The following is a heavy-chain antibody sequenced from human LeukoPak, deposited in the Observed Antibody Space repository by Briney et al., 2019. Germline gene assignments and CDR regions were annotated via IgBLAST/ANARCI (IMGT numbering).Heavy chain of an antibody. CDR2: IYTSGTT. Sequence: SETLSLTCTVSRGSISGDYWSWIRQPAGKGLEWIGLIYTSGTTNYNPSLKSRVTMSPDTSKNQFSLKLSSVTAADTAVYYCAKVFHDWGQGTMVTVSS. V-gene: IGHV4-4*07. CDR3: AKVFHD. CDR1: RGSISGDY. J-gene: IGHJ3*01.